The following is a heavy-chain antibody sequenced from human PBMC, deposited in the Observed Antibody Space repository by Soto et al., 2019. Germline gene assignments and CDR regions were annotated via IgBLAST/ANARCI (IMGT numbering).Heavy chain of an antibody. V-gene: IGHV3-21*01. Sequence: GGSLRLSCAASGFTFSSYSMNWVRQAPGKGLEWVSSISSSSSYIYYADSVKGRFTISRDNAKNSLYLQMNSLRAEDTAVYYCARDLDSSGWDHPHDYWGQGTLVTVSS. CDR2: ISSSSSYI. D-gene: IGHD6-19*01. J-gene: IGHJ4*02. CDR3: ARDLDSSGWDHPHDY. CDR1: GFTFSSYS.